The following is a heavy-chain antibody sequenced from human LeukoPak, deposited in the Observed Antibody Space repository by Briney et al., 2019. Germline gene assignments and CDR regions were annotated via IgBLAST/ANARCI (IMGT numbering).Heavy chain of an antibody. CDR1: GFTFSSYA. CDR3: ARDRASVDSSTYGMDV. J-gene: IGHJ6*02. V-gene: IGHV3-30-3*01. D-gene: IGHD3-22*01. CDR2: ISYDGSNK. Sequence: GGSLRLSCAASGFTFSSYAMHWVRQAPGKGLEWVAVISYDGSNKYYADSVKGRFTISRDNSKNTLYLQMNSLRAEDTAVYYCARDRASVDSSTYGMDVWGQGTTVTVSS.